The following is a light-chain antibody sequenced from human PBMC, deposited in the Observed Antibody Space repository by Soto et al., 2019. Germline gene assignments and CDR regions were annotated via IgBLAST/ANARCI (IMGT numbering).Light chain of an antibody. V-gene: IGLV2-14*01. CDR3: SSYTSSSTLYV. CDR1: SSDVGGYNY. CDR2: DVS. J-gene: IGLJ1*01. Sequence: QSVLTQPASVPGSPGQSITISCTGTSSDVGGYNYVSWYQQHPGKAPKPMIYDVSNRPSGVSNRFSGSKSGNTASLTISGLQAEDEADYYCSSYTSSSTLYVCGTGTKVTVL.